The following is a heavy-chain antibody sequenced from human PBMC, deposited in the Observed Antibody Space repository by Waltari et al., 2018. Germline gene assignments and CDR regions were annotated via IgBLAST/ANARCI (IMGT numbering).Heavy chain of an antibody. Sequence: QVQLVESGGGLVKPGGSLRLSCAASGFVFGDYYMSWFRQAPGKGLEWKSYISSGGSTIYYADSVKGRFTISRDDAKNSLYLQMNSLRAEDTAVYYCARPLSGTYWLYAFDVWGQGTTVTVSS. CDR1: GFVFGDYY. D-gene: IGHD1-26*01. J-gene: IGHJ3*01. V-gene: IGHV3-11*04. CDR2: ISSGGSTI. CDR3: ARPLSGTYWLYAFDV.